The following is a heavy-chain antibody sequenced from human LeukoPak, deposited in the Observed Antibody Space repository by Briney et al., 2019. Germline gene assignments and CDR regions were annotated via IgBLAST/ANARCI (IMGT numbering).Heavy chain of an antibody. CDR2: IWYDGSNY. J-gene: IGHJ4*02. Sequence: GRSLRHSCAASGFTFSSHGMHWVRQAPGKGLEWVADIWYDGSNYYYADSVKGRFTISRDNSKNTVYLQMNSLRAEDTAVYYCGRKCSSSWYIDYWGQGTLVTVSS. CDR1: GFTFSSHG. CDR3: GRKCSSSWYIDY. D-gene: IGHD6-13*01. V-gene: IGHV3-33*01.